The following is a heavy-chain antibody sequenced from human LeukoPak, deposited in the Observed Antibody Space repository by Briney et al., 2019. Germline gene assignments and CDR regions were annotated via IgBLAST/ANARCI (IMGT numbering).Heavy chain of an antibody. CDR3: ARVVDYYYYGMDV. Sequence: SETLSLTCAVYGGSFSGYYWSWIRQPPGKGLEWIGEINHSGSTNYNPSLKSRVTISVDTSKNQFSLKLSSVTAADTAVYYCARVVDYYYYGMDVWGQGTTVTVSS. CDR1: GGSFSGYY. V-gene: IGHV4-34*01. CDR2: INHSGST. J-gene: IGHJ6*02.